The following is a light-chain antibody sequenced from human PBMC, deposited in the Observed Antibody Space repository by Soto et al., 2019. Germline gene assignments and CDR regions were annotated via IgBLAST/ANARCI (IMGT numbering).Light chain of an antibody. Sequence: EIVLTQSPATLSLSPGERATLSCRASQSVSSFLAWYQQKPGQAPRLLIYDVSNRATGIPAKFSGSGSGTDFTLTISSLEPEDFATYYCLQHNSYPLTFGGGTKVDIK. CDR2: DVS. CDR1: QSVSSF. J-gene: IGKJ4*01. V-gene: IGKV3-11*01. CDR3: LQHNSYPLT.